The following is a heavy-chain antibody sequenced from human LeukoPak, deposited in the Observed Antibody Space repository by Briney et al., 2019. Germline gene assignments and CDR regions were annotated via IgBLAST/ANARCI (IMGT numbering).Heavy chain of an antibody. D-gene: IGHD5-18*01. V-gene: IGHV3-48*03. J-gene: IGHJ4*02. CDR1: GFTFSSYE. CDR3: ARDVGKDPSDTAMVPAPFDY. CDR2: ISSSGSTI. Sequence: PGGSLRLSCAASGFTFSSYEMHWVRQAPGKGLEWISCISSSGSTIYYADSVKGRFTISRDNAKNSLYLQMNSLRAEDTAVYYCARDVGKDPSDTAMVPAPFDYWGQGTLVTVSS.